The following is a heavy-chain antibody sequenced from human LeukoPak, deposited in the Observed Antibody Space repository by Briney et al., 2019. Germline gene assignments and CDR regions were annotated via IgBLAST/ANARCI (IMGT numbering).Heavy chain of an antibody. V-gene: IGHV4-30-4*01. CDR1: GGSISSGDYY. D-gene: IGHD2-2*01. J-gene: IGHJ6*03. CDR2: IYYSGST. CDR3: ARHVDQLLFDYYMDV. Sequence: TSQTLFLTCTVSGGSISSGDYYWSWIRQPPGKGLEWIGYIYYSGSTYYNPSLKSRVTISVDTSKNQFSLKLSSVTAADTAVYYCARHVDQLLFDYYMDVWGKGTTVTVSS.